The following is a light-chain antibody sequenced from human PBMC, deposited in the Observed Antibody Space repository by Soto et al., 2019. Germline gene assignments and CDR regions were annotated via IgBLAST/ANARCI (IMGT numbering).Light chain of an antibody. CDR1: QSITNW. CDR2: PAS. J-gene: IGKJ1*01. V-gene: IGKV1-5*01. Sequence: DIQMTQSPSTLPASVGDRATFACTSSQSITNWVAWYQQKPGTATQLMIYPASTLESGVPSRCSSSASGTEFTLTISSLHPDYVASYYCQQYKSYLTFGPGTKVDIK. CDR3: QQYKSYLT.